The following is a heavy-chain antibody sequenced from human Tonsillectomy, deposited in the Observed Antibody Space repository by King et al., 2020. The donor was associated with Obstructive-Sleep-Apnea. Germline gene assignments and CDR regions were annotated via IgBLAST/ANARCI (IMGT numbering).Heavy chain of an antibody. CDR1: GGSISSYY. CDR3: ARAIVGANFDY. CDR2: IYYSGST. V-gene: IGHV4-59*01. D-gene: IGHD1-26*01. J-gene: IGHJ4*02. Sequence: LQLQESGPGLVKPSETLSLTCTVSGGSISSYYWSWIRQPPGKGLEWIGDIYYSGSTNYNPSLKSRVTISVDPSKNQFSLKLSSVTAADTAVYYCARAIVGANFDYWGQGTLVTVSS.